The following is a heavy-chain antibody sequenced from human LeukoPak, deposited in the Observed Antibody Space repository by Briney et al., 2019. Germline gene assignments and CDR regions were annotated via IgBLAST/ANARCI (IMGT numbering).Heavy chain of an antibody. CDR2: ISYDGSNK. CDR3: ARRHVPFHAFDI. Sequence: GGSLRLSCAASGFTFSSYGMHWVRQAPGKGLEWVAVISYDGSNKYYADSVKGRFTISRDNSKNTLYLQMNSLRAEDTAVYYCARRHVPFHAFDIWGQGTMVTVSS. CDR1: GFTFSSYG. V-gene: IGHV3-30*03. J-gene: IGHJ3*02. D-gene: IGHD3-10*02.